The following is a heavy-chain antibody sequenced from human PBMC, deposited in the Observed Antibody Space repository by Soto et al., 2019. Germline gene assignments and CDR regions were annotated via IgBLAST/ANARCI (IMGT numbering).Heavy chain of an antibody. Sequence: QLQLQESDSGLVKPSQTLSLTCAVSGGSISSSGYSWSWIRQPPGKGLEWIGYMYHSGSTYYNPSLKSRVTKSIDRSMNQFALNLSSVAAADTAVYYGASVPDYWGQGILVTVSS. CDR3: ASVPDY. CDR1: GGSISSSGYS. D-gene: IGHD2-2*01. V-gene: IGHV4-30-2*01. CDR2: MYHSGST. J-gene: IGHJ4*02.